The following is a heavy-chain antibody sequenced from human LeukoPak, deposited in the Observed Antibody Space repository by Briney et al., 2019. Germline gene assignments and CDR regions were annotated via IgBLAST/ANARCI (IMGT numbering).Heavy chain of an antibody. CDR3: ARDSSGYYNWFDP. CDR1: GCTFSSYA. V-gene: IGHV1-69*13. J-gene: IGHJ5*02. D-gene: IGHD3-22*01. CDR2: IIPIFGTA. Sequence: ASVKVSCKASGCTFSSYAISWVRQAPGQGLEWMGGIIPIFGTANYAQKFQGGVTITADEPTSTAYMELSSLRSEDTAVYYCARDSSGYYNWFDPWGQGTLVTVSS.